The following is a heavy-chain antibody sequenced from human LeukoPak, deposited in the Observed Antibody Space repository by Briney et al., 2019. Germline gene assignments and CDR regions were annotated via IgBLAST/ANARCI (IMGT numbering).Heavy chain of an antibody. CDR1: GYTFTSYG. D-gene: IGHD3-22*01. CDR2: ISAYNGNT. CDR3: ARDLGYYDSSGYGY. V-gene: IGHV1-18*01. Sequence: ASVKVSCKASGYTFTSYGISWVRQAPGQGLEWMGWISAYNGNTNYAQKLQGRVTMTTDTSTSTAYMELRSLRSDDTAVYYCARDLGYYDSSGYGYWGQGTLVTVSS. J-gene: IGHJ4*02.